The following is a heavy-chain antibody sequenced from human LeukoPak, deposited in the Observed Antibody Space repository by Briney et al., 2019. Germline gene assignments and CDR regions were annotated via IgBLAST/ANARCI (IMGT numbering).Heavy chain of an antibody. V-gene: IGHV1-69*04. CDR3: ARIDSFSGSYVYYYYYGMDV. D-gene: IGHD1-26*01. CDR1: GDTVINYG. Sequence: ASVKVSCKSSGDTVINYGINWVRLAPGQGLEWMGRIIPFLGLTIYAQKFQGRVTITADKSTATAFMELTSLRSDDTAVYYCARIDSFSGSYVYYYYYGMDVWGQGTTVTVSS. CDR2: IIPFLGLT. J-gene: IGHJ6*02.